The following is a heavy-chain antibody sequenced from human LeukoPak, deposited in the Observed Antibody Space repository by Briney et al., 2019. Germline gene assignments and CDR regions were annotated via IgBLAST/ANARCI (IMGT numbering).Heavy chain of an antibody. V-gene: IGHV1-18*01. CDR1: GYTFTSYG. CDR2: ISAYNGNT. J-gene: IGHJ6*02. D-gene: IGHD4-11*01. CDR3: AVDYSNPHYYYGMDV. Sequence: GASVKVSCKASGYTFTSYGISWVRQASGQGLEWMGWISAYNGNTNYAQKLQGRVTMTTDTSTSTAYMELRSLRSDDTAVYYCAVDYSNPHYYYGMDVWGQGTTVTVSS.